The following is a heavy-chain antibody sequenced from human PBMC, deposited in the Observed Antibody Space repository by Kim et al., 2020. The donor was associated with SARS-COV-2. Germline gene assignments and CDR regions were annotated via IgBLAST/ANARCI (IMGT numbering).Heavy chain of an antibody. V-gene: IGHV4-4*07. CDR1: GGSISSYY. Sequence: SETLSLTCTVSGGSISSYYWSWIRQRAGKGLEWIGRIYISGSTNYNPSLKSRVTMSVDTSKNQFSLKLSSVTAADTAVYYCARYDYDFWSGHTYYYMDVWGQGTPVTVSS. CDR3: ARYDYDFWSGHTYYYMDV. CDR2: IYISGST. D-gene: IGHD3-3*01. J-gene: IGHJ6*03.